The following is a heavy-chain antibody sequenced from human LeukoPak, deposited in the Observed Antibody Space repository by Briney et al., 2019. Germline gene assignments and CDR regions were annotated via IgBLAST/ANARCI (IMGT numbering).Heavy chain of an antibody. Sequence: GGSLRLSCAASGFTFSSYTMNWVRQPPGKGLEWVSNIGTSSTTIYYADSVKGRFTISRDNSKNTLYLQMNSLRAEDTAVYYCAKGRYSSSWYYFDYWGQGTLVTVSS. V-gene: IGHV3-48*01. CDR2: IGTSSTTI. CDR3: AKGRYSSSWYYFDY. CDR1: GFTFSSYT. J-gene: IGHJ4*02. D-gene: IGHD6-13*01.